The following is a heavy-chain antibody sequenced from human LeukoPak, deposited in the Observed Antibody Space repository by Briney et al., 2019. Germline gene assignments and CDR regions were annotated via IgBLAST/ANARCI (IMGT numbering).Heavy chain of an antibody. J-gene: IGHJ4*02. V-gene: IGHV4-34*01. CDR3: ARGAWATRLAS. Sequence: SETLSLTCAVYGGSFSGYYWSWIRQPPGEGLEWIGEIYESGTTKYNPSLKSRVAISMVPSKQQFSLRPSSVTAADTAVYYCARGAWATRLASWGLGTPVIVSS. CDR1: GGSFSGYY. D-gene: IGHD2-15*01. CDR2: IYESGTT.